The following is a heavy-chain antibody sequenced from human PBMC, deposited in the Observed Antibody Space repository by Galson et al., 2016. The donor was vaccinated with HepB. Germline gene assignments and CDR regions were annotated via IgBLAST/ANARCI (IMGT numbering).Heavy chain of an antibody. CDR3: AKEGRLGDGLDV. V-gene: IGHV3-23*01. J-gene: IGHJ6*02. Sequence: SLRLPCAASGFTFRSSGMNWVRQAPGKGLEWVSGISGSGGGAYYGDSVKGRFTISRDNSKNTLHLQINSLRAEDTAVYYCAKEGRLGDGLDVWGQGTTVTVSS. CDR2: ISGSGGGA. D-gene: IGHD3-10*01. CDR1: GFTFRSSG.